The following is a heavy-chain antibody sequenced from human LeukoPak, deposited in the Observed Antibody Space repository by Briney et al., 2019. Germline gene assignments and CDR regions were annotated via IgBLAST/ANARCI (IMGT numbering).Heavy chain of an antibody. V-gene: IGHV4-38-2*02. Sequence: SETLSLTCTVSGYSISSGYYWGWIRQPPGKGLEWIGSIYHSGSTYYNPSLKSRVTISVDTSKNQFSLKLSSVTAADTAVYYCARAVQHGDYREDYYYYYMDVWGKGTTVTVSS. CDR2: IYHSGST. CDR1: GYSISSGYY. J-gene: IGHJ6*03. D-gene: IGHD4-17*01. CDR3: ARAVQHGDYREDYYYYYMDV.